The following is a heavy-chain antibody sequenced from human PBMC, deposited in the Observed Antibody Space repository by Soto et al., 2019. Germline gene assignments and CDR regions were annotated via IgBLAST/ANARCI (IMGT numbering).Heavy chain of an antibody. D-gene: IGHD3-3*01. CDR2: IYSGGST. CDR1: GFTVSSNY. CDR3: ASSRDFWSGYPVGY. J-gene: IGHJ4*02. V-gene: IGHV3-66*01. Sequence: EVQLVESGGGLVQPGGSLRLSCAASGFTVSSNYMSWVRQAPGKGLVWVSVIYSGGSTYYADSVKGRFTISRDNSKNTLYLQMNSLRSEDTAVYYCASSRDFWSGYPVGYLGQGTLVTVSS.